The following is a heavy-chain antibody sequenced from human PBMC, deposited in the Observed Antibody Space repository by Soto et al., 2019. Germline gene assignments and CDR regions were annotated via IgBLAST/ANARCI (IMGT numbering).Heavy chain of an antibody. Sequence: TLSLTCAVSGGSISSSNWWSWVRQPPGKGLEWIGEIYHSGSTNYNPSLKSRVTISVDKSKNQFSLKLSSVAAADTAVYYCARAGVGATYFDYWGQGTLVTVSS. V-gene: IGHV4-4*02. CDR3: ARAGVGATYFDY. CDR1: GGSISSSNW. J-gene: IGHJ4*02. CDR2: IYHSGST. D-gene: IGHD1-26*01.